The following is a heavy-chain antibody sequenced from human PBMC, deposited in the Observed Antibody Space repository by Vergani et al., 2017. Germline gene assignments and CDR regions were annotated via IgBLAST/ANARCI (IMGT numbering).Heavy chain of an antibody. CDR2: ISGSGGST. Sequence: VQLVQSGAEVKKPGSSVKVSCKASGGTFSSYAISWVRQAPGKGLEWVSAISGSGGSTYYADSVKGRFTISRDNSKNTLYLQMNSLRAEDTAVYYCAKDRYCSSTSCYLDYWGQGTLVTVSS. V-gene: IGHV3-23*04. D-gene: IGHD2-2*01. CDR3: AKDRYCSSTSCYLDY. J-gene: IGHJ4*02. CDR1: GGTFSSYA.